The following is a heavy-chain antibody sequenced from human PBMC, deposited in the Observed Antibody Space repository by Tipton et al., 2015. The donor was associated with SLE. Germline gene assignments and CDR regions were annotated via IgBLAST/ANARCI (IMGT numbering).Heavy chain of an antibody. CDR1: GFTFSSYW. Sequence: SLRLSCAASGFTFSSYWMSWVRQAPAKGLEWVANIKQDGSEKYYVDSVKGRFNISRDNAKNSLYLQMNSLRAEDTAVYYCARINWNYFPDPNWFDPWGQGTLVTVSS. CDR2: IKQDGSEK. J-gene: IGHJ5*02. CDR3: ARINWNYFPDPNWFDP. V-gene: IGHV3-7*01. D-gene: IGHD1-7*01.